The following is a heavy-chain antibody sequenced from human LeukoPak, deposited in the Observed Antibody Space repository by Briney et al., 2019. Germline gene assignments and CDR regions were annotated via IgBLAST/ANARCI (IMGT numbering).Heavy chain of an antibody. J-gene: IGHJ4*02. CDR1: GFTFSSAW. D-gene: IGHD6-13*01. CDR2: IKSETDGGTT. CDR3: TRRSSAAGRQYFDY. Sequence: GGSLRLSCAAPGFTFSSAWMNWVRQAPGKGLEWVGRIKSETDGGTTDYAAPVKGTFTISRDDSENTLYLQTNSLKTEDTAVYYCTRRSSAAGRQYFDYWGQGTLVTVSS. V-gene: IGHV3-15*07.